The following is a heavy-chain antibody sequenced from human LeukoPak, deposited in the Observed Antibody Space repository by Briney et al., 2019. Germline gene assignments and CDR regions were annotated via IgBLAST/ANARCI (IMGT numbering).Heavy chain of an antibody. CDR1: GFTFSTYW. CDR2: INSDGSTT. CDR3: ARVGGPGWYGY. Sequence: GGSLRLSCAASGFTFSTYWMHWVRQVPGKGLVWVSRINSDGSTTTNADSVKGRFTISRDNAKNTLYLQMSSLRAEDTALYYCARVGGPGWYGYWGQGTLVTVSS. V-gene: IGHV3-74*03. D-gene: IGHD6-19*01. J-gene: IGHJ4*02.